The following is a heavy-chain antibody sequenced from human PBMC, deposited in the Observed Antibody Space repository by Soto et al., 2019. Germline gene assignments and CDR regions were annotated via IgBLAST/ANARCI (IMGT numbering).Heavy chain of an antibody. D-gene: IGHD1-26*01. CDR2: IYSGGST. CDR1: GFTVSSNY. V-gene: IGHV3-53*02. Sequence: EVQLVETGGGLIQPGGSLRLSCAASGFTVSSNYMSWVRQAPGKGLEWVSVIYSGGSTYYADSVKGRFTISRDNSKNTLYLQMNSLRADDTAVYYCARVSWVGNWFDPWGQGTLVTVSS. CDR3: ARVSWVGNWFDP. J-gene: IGHJ5*02.